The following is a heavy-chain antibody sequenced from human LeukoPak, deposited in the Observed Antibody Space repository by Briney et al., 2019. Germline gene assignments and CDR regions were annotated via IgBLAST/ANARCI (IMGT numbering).Heavy chain of an antibody. CDR1: GGSLSGYY. Sequence: SETLSLTCAVYGGSLSGYYWSWIRQPPGKGLEWIGEINHSGSTNYNPSLKSRVTVSVDTSKNQFSLKLSSVTAADTAVYYCARGSSGSYYSSLDAFDIWGQGTMVTVSS. J-gene: IGHJ3*02. CDR3: ARGSSGSYYSSLDAFDI. V-gene: IGHV4-34*01. CDR2: INHSGST. D-gene: IGHD1-26*01.